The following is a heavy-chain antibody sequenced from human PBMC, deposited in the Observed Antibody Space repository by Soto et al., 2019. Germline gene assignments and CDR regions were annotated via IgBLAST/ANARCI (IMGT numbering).Heavy chain of an antibody. V-gene: IGHV1-2*02. D-gene: IGHD4-17*01. J-gene: IGHJ5*02. CDR1: GYTFTGYY. CDR3: ARGEKIRSNWFDP. CDR2: INPNSGGT. Sequence: ASVKVSCKASGYTFTGYYMHWVRQAPGQGLEWMGWINPNSGGTNYAQKFQGRVTMTRDTSISTAYMELSRLRSDDTAVYYCARGEKIRSNWFDPWGQGTQVTVSS.